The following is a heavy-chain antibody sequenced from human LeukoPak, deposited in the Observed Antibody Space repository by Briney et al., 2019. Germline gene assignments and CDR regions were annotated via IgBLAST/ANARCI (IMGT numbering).Heavy chain of an antibody. CDR1: GFTFSNNW. Sequence: GGSLRLSCAASGFTFSNNWMSWVRQAPGKGLEWVANIKQDGSGKDYVDSVKGRFTISRDNAKDSLYLQMNSLRAEDTAVYYCARALIGYYFDYWGQGTLVTVSS. CDR3: ARALIGYYFDY. J-gene: IGHJ4*02. D-gene: IGHD2-8*01. V-gene: IGHV3-7*01. CDR2: IKQDGSGK.